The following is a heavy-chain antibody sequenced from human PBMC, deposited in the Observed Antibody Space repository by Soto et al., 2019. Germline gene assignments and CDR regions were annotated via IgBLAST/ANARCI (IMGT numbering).Heavy chain of an antibody. CDR3: ARDQYSSGWYS. V-gene: IGHV4-59*01. CDR1: GGSISSYY. J-gene: IGHJ4*02. D-gene: IGHD6-19*01. Sequence: SETLSLTCTVSGGSISSYYWSWIRQPPGKGLEWIGYIYYSGSTNYNPSLKSRVTISVDTSKNQFSLKLSSVTAADTAVYYCARDQYSSGWYSWGQGTLVTVSS. CDR2: IYYSGST.